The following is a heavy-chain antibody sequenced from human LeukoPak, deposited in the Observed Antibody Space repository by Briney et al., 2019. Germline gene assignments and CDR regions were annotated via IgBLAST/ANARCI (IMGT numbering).Heavy chain of an antibody. Sequence: GGSLRLSCAASGFTFSSYAMSWVRQAPGKGLKWVSTINDNGADTYYADSVKGRFTISRDNSYNTVSLQMNSLRDEDTGVYYCAKGLRTGVGPYMGYHYYMGVWGKGATVTVSS. J-gene: IGHJ6*03. CDR1: GFTFSSYA. CDR3: AKGLRTGVGPYMGYHYYMGV. CDR2: INDNGADT. V-gene: IGHV3-23*01. D-gene: IGHD3-16*01.